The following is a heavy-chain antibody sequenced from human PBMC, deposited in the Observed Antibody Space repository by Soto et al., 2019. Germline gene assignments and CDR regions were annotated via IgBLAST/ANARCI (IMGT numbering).Heavy chain of an antibody. Sequence: GESLKISCEASGYSFGNYWIGWVRQMPGKGLEWMGIIYPGDSNTRYSPSFQGQVTISADKSISTAYLQWSSLTASDTAMYYCARLADYGDAFDIWGQGTMVTVSS. CDR3: ARLADYGDAFDI. CDR2: IYPGDSNT. J-gene: IGHJ3*02. CDR1: GYSFGNYW. V-gene: IGHV5-51*01. D-gene: IGHD4-17*01.